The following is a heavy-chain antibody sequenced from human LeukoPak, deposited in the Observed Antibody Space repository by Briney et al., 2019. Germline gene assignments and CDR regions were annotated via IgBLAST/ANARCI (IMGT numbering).Heavy chain of an antibody. D-gene: IGHD2-15*01. CDR2: INPSGGNT. CDR1: GYSSISYY. J-gene: IGHJ4*02. CDR3: ARGAQTAVVGTLVDY. Sequence: ASVKVSCKASGYSSISYYVHWVRQAPGQGLEWLGTINPSGGNTKYAQKFQGRVSLTRDTSTSTVYLELNSLRSEDTADYFCARGAQTAVVGTLVDYWGQGTLVTVSS. V-gene: IGHV1-46*01.